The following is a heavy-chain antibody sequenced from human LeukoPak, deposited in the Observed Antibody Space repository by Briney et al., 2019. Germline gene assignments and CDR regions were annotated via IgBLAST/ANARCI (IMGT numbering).Heavy chain of an antibody. CDR2: ISYDGSNK. CDR3: AKAPYSGSGKYYFDY. D-gene: IGHD1-26*01. J-gene: IGHJ4*02. CDR1: GFTFSSYG. Sequence: PGGSLRLSCAASGFTFSSYGMHWVRQAPGKGLEWVAVISYDGSNKYYADSVKGRFTISRDNSKNTLYLQMNSLRAEDTAVYYCAKAPYSGSGKYYFDYWGQGTLVTVSS. V-gene: IGHV3-30*18.